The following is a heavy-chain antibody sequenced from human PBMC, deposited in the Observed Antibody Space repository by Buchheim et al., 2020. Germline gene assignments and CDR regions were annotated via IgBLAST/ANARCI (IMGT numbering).Heavy chain of an antibody. V-gene: IGHV3-7*01. CDR3: AKKVTYRADS. D-gene: IGHD1-14*01. J-gene: IGHJ4*02. CDR1: EFTFSYHW. CDR2: IKQDGSDK. Sequence: EVQLVESGGGSVQPGGSLRLSCVSSEFTFSYHWMGWVRQAPGKGLEWVAKIKQDGSDKYYVDSVKGRFTISRDNAKKSRYLQMDSLRVEDTAIYYCAKKVTYRADSWGQGTL.